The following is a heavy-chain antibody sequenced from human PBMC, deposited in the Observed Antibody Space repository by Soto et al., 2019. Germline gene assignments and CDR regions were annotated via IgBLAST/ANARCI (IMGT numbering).Heavy chain of an antibody. CDR2: ISATDVAT. Sequence: EVQLLESGGGLVQPGGSLRLSCAASGFSFSSYAMGWVRQAPGKGLEWVSIISATDVATYYADSVKGHFIIARDDSRRTLFLQINSLRAEDTAVYHCVKDVYSGSSGQFDLWGQGTLVTVSS. D-gene: IGHD1-26*01. J-gene: IGHJ5*02. CDR3: VKDVYSGSSGQFDL. V-gene: IGHV3-23*01. CDR1: GFSFSSYA.